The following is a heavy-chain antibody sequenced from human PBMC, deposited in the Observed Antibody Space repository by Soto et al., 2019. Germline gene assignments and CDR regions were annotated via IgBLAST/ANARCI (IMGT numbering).Heavy chain of an antibody. J-gene: IGHJ4*02. CDR1: GYTFTSYY. V-gene: IGHV1-46*01. CDR3: ARDRPIVLMVYAPPNNFDY. Sequence: ASVKVSCKASGYTFTSYYMHWVRQAPGQGLEWMGIINPSGGSTSYAQKFQGRVTKTRETSTSTVYMELSSLRSEDTAVYYCARDRPIVLMVYAPPNNFDYWGQGTLVTVSS. D-gene: IGHD2-8*01. CDR2: INPSGGST.